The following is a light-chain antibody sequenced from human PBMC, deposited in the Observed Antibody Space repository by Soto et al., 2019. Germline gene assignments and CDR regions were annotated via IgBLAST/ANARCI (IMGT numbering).Light chain of an antibody. CDR2: DVN. Sequence: QSALTQPASVSGSPGQSLTMSCTGTSSDVGASKYVSWYQQHPGKVPRLIIYDVNERPSGVSDRFSGSKSGNTASLTISGLQAEDEGDYYCCSYTRSNTMIFGGGTKLTVL. CDR1: SSDVGASKY. CDR3: CSYTRSNTMI. J-gene: IGLJ2*01. V-gene: IGLV2-14*03.